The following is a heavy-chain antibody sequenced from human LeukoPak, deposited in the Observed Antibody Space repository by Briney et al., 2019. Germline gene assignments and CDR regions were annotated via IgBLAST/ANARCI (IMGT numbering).Heavy chain of an antibody. D-gene: IGHD5-18*01. V-gene: IGHV3-20*04. CDR2: INWNGGST. Sequence: GGSLRLSCAASGFTFSSYAMSWVRQAPGKGLEWVSGINWNGGSTGYADSVKGRFTISRDNAKNSLYLQMNSLRAEDTALYYCARVMGYSYGYGYWGQGTLVTVSS. J-gene: IGHJ4*02. CDR1: GFTFSSYA. CDR3: ARVMGYSYGYGY.